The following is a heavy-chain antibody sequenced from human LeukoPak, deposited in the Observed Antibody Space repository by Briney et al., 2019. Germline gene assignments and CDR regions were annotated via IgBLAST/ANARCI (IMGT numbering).Heavy chain of an antibody. D-gene: IGHD6-19*01. J-gene: IGHJ4*02. Sequence: GASVKVSCKVSGYTLTELSMHWVRQAPGKGLEWMGGFDPEDGETIYAQKFQGRVTMTEDTSTDTAYMELSSLRSEDTAVYYCATPSKGVAGTDPAFDYWGQGTLVTVPS. V-gene: IGHV1-24*01. CDR3: ATPSKGVAGTDPAFDY. CDR1: GYTLTELS. CDR2: FDPEDGET.